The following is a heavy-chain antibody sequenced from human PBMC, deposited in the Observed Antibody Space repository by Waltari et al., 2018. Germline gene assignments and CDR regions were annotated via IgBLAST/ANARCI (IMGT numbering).Heavy chain of an antibody. CDR1: GFSISTNGVA. Sequence: QITLKESGPTLVKPTQTLTLTCSLSGFSISTNGVAVGWIRQPPGKALESLAIVYWNDDKLYSPSLRDRITITKDTYKNPVVLTMTNMDPVDTATYFCAHFSYRGSRLLDHWGQGAPVTVSS. V-gene: IGHV2-5*01. J-gene: IGHJ4*02. D-gene: IGHD1-26*01. CDR2: VYWNDDK. CDR3: AHFSYRGSRLLDH.